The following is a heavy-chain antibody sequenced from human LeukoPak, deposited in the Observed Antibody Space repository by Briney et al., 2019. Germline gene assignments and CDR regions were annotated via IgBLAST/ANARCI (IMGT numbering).Heavy chain of an antibody. CDR3: ARVGYNWNRRFDY. Sequence: GGAVRLSCAASGFTFSSDSMNWVRQARGEGLEWVSDISRRSSTIYYADSVKGRFTIYRDNAKNSLYLQMNSLRAEDTAVYYCARVGYNWNRRFDYWGQGTLVTVSS. D-gene: IGHD1/OR15-1a*01. V-gene: IGHV3-48*01. CDR2: ISRRSSTI. J-gene: IGHJ4*02. CDR1: GFTFSSDS.